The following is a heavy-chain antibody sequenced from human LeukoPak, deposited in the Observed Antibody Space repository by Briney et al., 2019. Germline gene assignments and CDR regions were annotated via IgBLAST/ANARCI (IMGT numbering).Heavy chain of an antibody. Sequence: PGGSLRLSCAASGFTFSNAWMSWVRQAPGKGLEWVSAISGSGGSTYYADSVKGRFTISRDNSKNTLYLQMNSLRAEDTAVYYCAKTLVGATPLPFDYWGQGTLVTVSS. CDR2: ISGSGGST. CDR3: AKTLVGATPLPFDY. V-gene: IGHV3-23*01. D-gene: IGHD1-26*01. J-gene: IGHJ4*02. CDR1: GFTFSNAW.